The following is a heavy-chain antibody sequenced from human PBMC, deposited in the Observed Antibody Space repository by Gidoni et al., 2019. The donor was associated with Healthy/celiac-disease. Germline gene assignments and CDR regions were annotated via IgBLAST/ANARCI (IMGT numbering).Heavy chain of an antibody. V-gene: IGHV3-23*01. CDR2: ISGSGGST. D-gene: IGHD6-19*01. J-gene: IGHJ2*01. CDR3: AKVYGNVGGWYFWYFDL. CDR1: GFTFSIYA. Sequence: EVQLLESGGGLVQPGGSLRLSCAASGFTFSIYAMSWVRQAPGKGLEWVSAISGSGGSTYYADSVKGRFTISRDNSKNTLYLQMNSLRAEDTAVYYCAKVYGNVGGWYFWYFDLWGRGTLVTVSS.